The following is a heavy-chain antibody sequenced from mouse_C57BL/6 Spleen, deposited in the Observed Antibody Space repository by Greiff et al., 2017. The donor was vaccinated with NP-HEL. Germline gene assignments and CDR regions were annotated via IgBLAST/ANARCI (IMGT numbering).Heavy chain of an antibody. Sequence: EVKLQESGGGLVKPGGSLKLSCAASGFTFSDYGMHWVRQAPEKGLEWVAYISSGSGTIYYADTVKGRFTIARDNAKNTLFLQMTSLRSEDTAMYYCARGLTGTGGNFDYWGQGTTLTVSS. J-gene: IGHJ2*01. CDR1: GFTFSDYG. D-gene: IGHD4-1*01. V-gene: IGHV5-17*01. CDR2: ISSGSGTI. CDR3: ARGLTGTGGNFDY.